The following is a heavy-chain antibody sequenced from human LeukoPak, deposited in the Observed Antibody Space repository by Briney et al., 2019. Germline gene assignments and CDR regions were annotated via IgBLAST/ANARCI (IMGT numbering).Heavy chain of an antibody. CDR3: ARTRIGLWFGELFCFDY. CDR1: GYTSTGYY. D-gene: IGHD3-10*01. CDR2: INPNSGGT. V-gene: IGHV1-2*02. J-gene: IGHJ4*02. Sequence: ASVKVSCKASGYTSTGYYMHWVRQGPGQGLEWMGWINPNSGGTNYAQKFQGRVTMTRDTSISTAYMELSRLRSDDTAVYYCARTRIGLWFGELFCFDYWGQGTLVTVSS.